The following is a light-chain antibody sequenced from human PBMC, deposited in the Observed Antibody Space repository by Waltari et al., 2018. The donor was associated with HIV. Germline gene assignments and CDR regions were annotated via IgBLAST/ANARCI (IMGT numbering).Light chain of an antibody. V-gene: IGLV3-1*01. CDR3: QAWDANRAV. J-gene: IGLJ2*01. CDR1: KLADKF. CDR2: QGS. Sequence: ELTHPPSMSVPSAQTASIPCSREKLADKFPCWYQKKPGQPPPLLVYQGSRRPSGIPERFSASKSANTATLIIRGAQPLDEAEYFCQAWDANRAVVGGGTTLTVL.